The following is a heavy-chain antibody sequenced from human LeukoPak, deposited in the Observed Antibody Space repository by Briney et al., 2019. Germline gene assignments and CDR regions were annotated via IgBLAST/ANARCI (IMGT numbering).Heavy chain of an antibody. CDR1: GGTFSSYA. CDR2: IIPIFGTA. J-gene: IGHJ4*02. D-gene: IGHD3-22*01. CDR3: ASTMIVVVITSGSFDY. V-gene: IGHV1-69*05. Sequence: ASVKVSYKASGGTFSSYAISWVRQAPGQGLEWVGGIIPIFGTANYAQKFQGRVTITTDESTSTAYMEMSSLRSEDTAVYYCASTMIVVVITSGSFDYWGQGTLVTVSS.